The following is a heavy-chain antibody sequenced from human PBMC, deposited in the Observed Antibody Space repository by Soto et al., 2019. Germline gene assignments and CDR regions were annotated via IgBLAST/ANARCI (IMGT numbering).Heavy chain of an antibody. CDR3: ARDISSVAGTDY. D-gene: IGHD6-19*01. CDR1: GFTFSNYY. J-gene: IGHJ4*02. Sequence: EVQVVESGGGLVKPGGSLRLSCAASGFTFSNYYMNWVRQAPGKGLEWVSSISSSSSYIYYADSVKGRFTISRDNAKNSRSLQMNSLRAEDTAVYYCARDISSVAGTDYWGQGTLVTVSS. CDR2: ISSSSSYI. V-gene: IGHV3-21*01.